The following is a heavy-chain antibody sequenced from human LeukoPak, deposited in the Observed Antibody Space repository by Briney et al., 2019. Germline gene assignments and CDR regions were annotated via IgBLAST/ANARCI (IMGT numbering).Heavy chain of an antibody. CDR1: GFTFSSYA. V-gene: IGHV3-23*01. Sequence: GGSLRLSCAASGFTFSSYAMSWVRQAPGKGLEWVSYISSSGSTIYYADSVKGRFTISRDNSKNTLYLQMNSLRAEDTAVYYCAKTDSGSYYRAYYFDPWGQGTLVTVSS. D-gene: IGHD1-26*01. J-gene: IGHJ5*02. CDR3: AKTDSGSYYRAYYFDP. CDR2: ISSSGSTI.